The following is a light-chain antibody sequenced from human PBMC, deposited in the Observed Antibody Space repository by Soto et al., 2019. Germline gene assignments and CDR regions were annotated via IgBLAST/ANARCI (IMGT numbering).Light chain of an antibody. CDR3: TSFTSSNPWV. V-gene: IGLV2-14*01. CDR1: SSDVGGYNY. CDR2: EVS. Sequence: QSALTQPASVSGSPGHSITISCTGTSSDVGGYNYVSWFQQYPGKAPKLMIYEVSNRPSGVSNRFSGSKSGNTASLTVSGLQAEDEADYYCTSFTSSNPWVFGGGTKVTVL. J-gene: IGLJ3*02.